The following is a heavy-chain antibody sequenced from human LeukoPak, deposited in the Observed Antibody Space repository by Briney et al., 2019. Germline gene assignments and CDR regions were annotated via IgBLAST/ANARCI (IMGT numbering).Heavy chain of an antibody. CDR2: ISGSSSHT. D-gene: IGHD2-2*02. V-gene: IGHV3-23*01. CDR3: AKEQDYTNAAPEWGCDC. J-gene: IGHJ4*02. Sequence: GGSLRLSCAASGFTFSVYAMSWVRQAPGKGLEWVSGISGSSSHTKDADFVRGRFTIYRDNSRNTLFLQLNSLTAEDTAVYYCAKEQDYTNAAPEWGCDCWGQGSLVIVSS. CDR1: GFTFSVYA.